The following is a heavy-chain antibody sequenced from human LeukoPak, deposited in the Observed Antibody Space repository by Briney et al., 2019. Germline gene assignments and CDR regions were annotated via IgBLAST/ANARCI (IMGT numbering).Heavy chain of an antibody. Sequence: SETLSLTCTVSGGSISSYYWSWIRQPPGKGLEWIGYIYYSGSTNYNPSLKSRVTISVDTSKNQFSLKLSSVTAADTAVYYCARGRYCSSTSCGGFDPWGQGTLVTVSS. V-gene: IGHV4-59*01. J-gene: IGHJ5*02. CDR2: IYYSGST. CDR3: ARGRYCSSTSCGGFDP. CDR1: GGSISSYY. D-gene: IGHD2-2*01.